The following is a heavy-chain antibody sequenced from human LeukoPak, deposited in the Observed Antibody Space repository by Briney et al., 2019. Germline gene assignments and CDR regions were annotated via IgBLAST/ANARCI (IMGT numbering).Heavy chain of an antibody. CDR1: AHTLTELS. V-gene: IGHV1-24*01. CDR3: ATELDKTTAAPFDY. J-gene: IGHJ4*02. D-gene: IGHD4-11*01. CDR2: FDPEDGET. Sequence: ASVTVSYQVSAHTLTELSMRRVRQSPGKGHEWKGGFDPEDGETIYAQKFQGRVTMTEDTSTDTAYMELSSLRSEDTAVYYCATELDKTTAAPFDYWGQGTLVTVSS.